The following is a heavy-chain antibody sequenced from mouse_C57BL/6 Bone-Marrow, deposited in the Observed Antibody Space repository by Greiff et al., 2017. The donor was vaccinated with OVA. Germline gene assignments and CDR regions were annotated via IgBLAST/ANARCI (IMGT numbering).Heavy chain of an antibody. CDR2: ISDGGSYT. J-gene: IGHJ1*03. Sequence: EVKLVESGGGLVKPGGSLKLSCAASGFTFSSYAMSWVRQTPEKRLEWVATISDGGSYTYYPDNVKGRFTISRDNATNTLYLQLSRLKSEDTAMEYCARRGVVAHWDFDVWGTGTTVTVSS. V-gene: IGHV5-4*03. D-gene: IGHD1-1*01. CDR3: ARRGVVAHWDFDV. CDR1: GFTFSSYA.